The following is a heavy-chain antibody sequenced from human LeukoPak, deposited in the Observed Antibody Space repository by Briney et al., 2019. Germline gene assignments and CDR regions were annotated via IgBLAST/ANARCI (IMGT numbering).Heavy chain of an antibody. CDR3: ARISSGWSYDY. CDR1: GYTFTGYY. V-gene: IGHV1-2*06. J-gene: IGHJ4*02. CDR2: INPNSGGT. D-gene: IGHD6-19*01. Sequence: ASVKVSCKASGYTFTGYYLHWVRQAPGQGLEWMGRINPNSGGTNYAQKFQGRVTMTRDTYISTAYMELSRLRSDDTAVYYCARISSGWSYDYWGQGTLVTVSS.